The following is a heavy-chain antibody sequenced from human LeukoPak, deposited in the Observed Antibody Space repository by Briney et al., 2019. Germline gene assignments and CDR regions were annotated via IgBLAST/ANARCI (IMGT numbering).Heavy chain of an antibody. D-gene: IGHD5-24*01. V-gene: IGHV3-30*03. CDR3: AGLEMATITFH. Sequence: GRSLRLSCAASGFTFSSYGMHWVRQAPGKGLEWVAVISYDGSNKYYADSVKGRFTISRDNSKNTLYLQMNSLRAEDTAVYYCAGLEMATITFHWGQGTLVTVSS. J-gene: IGHJ4*02. CDR1: GFTFSSYG. CDR2: ISYDGSNK.